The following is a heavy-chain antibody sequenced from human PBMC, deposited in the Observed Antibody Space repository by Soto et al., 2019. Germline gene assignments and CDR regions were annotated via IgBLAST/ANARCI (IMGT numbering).Heavy chain of an antibody. CDR3: ARVPYYDFWSGYPYPQERFDP. CDR2: ISAYNGNT. V-gene: IGHV1-18*01. CDR1: GYTFTSYF. Sequence: GASVKVSCKASGYTFTSYFVSWVRQAPGQGLEWMGWISAYNGNTNYAQKLQGRVTMTTDTSTSTAYMELRSLGSDDTAVYYCARVPYYDFWSGYPYPQERFDPWGQGTLVTVSS. D-gene: IGHD3-3*01. J-gene: IGHJ5*02.